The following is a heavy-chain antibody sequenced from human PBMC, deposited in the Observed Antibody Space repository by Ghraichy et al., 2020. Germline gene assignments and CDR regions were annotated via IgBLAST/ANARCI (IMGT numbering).Heavy chain of an antibody. J-gene: IGHJ5*02. V-gene: IGHV1-3*01. D-gene: IGHD1-26*01. Sequence: ASVKVSCKASGYTFTSYAMHWVRQAPGQRLEWMGWINAGNGNTKYSQKFQGRVTITRDTSASTAYMELSSLRSEDTAVYYCASQSVYSGSYYSFDPWGQGTLVTVSS. CDR1: GYTFTSYA. CDR3: ASQSVYSGSYYSFDP. CDR2: INAGNGNT.